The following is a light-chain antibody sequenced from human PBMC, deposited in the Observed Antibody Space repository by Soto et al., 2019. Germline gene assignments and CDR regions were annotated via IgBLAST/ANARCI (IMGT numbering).Light chain of an antibody. CDR1: NSDIGTYNY. Sequence: QSALTQPASVSGSPGQSITISCTGTNSDIGTYNYVSWYQQHPGKAPKLMIYEVSNRPSGVSNRFSGSKSGDTASLTISGLQAEDEADYYCSSYTRRTTVVFGGGTKLTVL. V-gene: IGLV2-14*01. J-gene: IGLJ2*01. CDR3: SSYTRRTTVV. CDR2: EVS.